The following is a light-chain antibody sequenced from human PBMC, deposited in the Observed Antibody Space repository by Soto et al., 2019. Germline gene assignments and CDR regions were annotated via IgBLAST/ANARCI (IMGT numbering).Light chain of an antibody. CDR1: SSNIGAGYD. CDR3: HSYDSSLSGVV. Sequence: QSVLTQPPSVSGAPGQGVTISCTGSSSNIGAGYDVHWYRRLPGTAPRLLIYRNTNRPSGVPDRFFGSKSGTSASLAITGLQAEDEADYYCHSYDSSLSGVVFGGGTKLTVL. V-gene: IGLV1-40*01. CDR2: RNT. J-gene: IGLJ2*01.